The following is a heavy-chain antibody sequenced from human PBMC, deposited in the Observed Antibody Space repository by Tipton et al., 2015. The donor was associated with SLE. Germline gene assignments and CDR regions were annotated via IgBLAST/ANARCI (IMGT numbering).Heavy chain of an antibody. CDR1: GFTFSSYA. CDR2: IRGDGSEK. J-gene: IGHJ4*02. CDR3: ARGKFYFDY. V-gene: IGHV3-7*01. Sequence: SLRLSCAASGFTFSSYAMHWVRQAPGKGLEWVASIRGDGSEKHYVDSVKDRLTISRDNAKNSLYLQMKSLRAEDTAVYYCARGKFYFDYWSQGALVTVSS.